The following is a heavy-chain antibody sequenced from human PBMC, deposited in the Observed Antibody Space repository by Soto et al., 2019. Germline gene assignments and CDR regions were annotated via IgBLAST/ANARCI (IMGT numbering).Heavy chain of an antibody. V-gene: IGHV1-69*13. J-gene: IGHJ6*02. Sequence: ASVKVSCKASGGTFSNYAINGVRQAPGQGLEWMGGIVPIFGTINYAQKFQGRVTITADESTYTAYMHLSSLRSEDTAGYYCARAVSNDPNGIDVWGQGTTVTVSS. CDR3: ARAVSNDPNGIDV. D-gene: IGHD4-4*01. CDR2: IVPIFGTI. CDR1: GGTFSNYA.